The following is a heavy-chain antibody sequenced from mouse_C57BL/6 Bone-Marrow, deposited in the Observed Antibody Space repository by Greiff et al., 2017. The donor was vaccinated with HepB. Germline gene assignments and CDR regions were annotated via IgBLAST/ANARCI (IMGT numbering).Heavy chain of an antibody. CDR1: GYTFTSYW. CDR3: ARSRVMITTGYYFDS. CDR2: IDPSDSYT. V-gene: IGHV1-50*01. J-gene: IGHJ2*01. D-gene: IGHD2-4*01. Sequence: VQLQQPGAELVKPGASVKLSCKASGYTFTSYWMQWVKQRPGQGLEWIGEIDPSDSYTNYNQKFKGKATLTVDTSSSTAYMQLSSLTSEDSAVYYCARSRVMITTGYYFDSWGQGTALTVSS.